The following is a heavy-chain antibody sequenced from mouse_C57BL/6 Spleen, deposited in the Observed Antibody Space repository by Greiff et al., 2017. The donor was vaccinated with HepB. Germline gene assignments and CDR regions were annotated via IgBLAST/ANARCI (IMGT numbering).Heavy chain of an antibody. D-gene: IGHD2-12*01. Sequence: EVQLVESGGGLVKPGGSLKLSCAASGFTFSDYGMHWVRQAPEKGLEWVAYISSGSSTIYYADTVKGRFTISRANAKNTLFLQMTSLRSADTAMYYCASLTTVVTYYYAMDYWGQGTSVTVSS. CDR2: ISSGSSTI. CDR3: ASLTTVVTYYYAMDY. CDR1: GFTFSDYG. V-gene: IGHV5-17*01. J-gene: IGHJ4*01.